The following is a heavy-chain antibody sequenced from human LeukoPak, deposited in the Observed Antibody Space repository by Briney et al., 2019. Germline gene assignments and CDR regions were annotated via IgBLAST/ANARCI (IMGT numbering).Heavy chain of an antibody. D-gene: IGHD5-12*01. CDR1: GFTFSSYG. J-gene: IGHJ4*02. V-gene: IGHV3-30*18. Sequence: GRSLRLSCAASGFTFSSYGMHWVRQAPGRGLEWVAVISYDGSNKYYADSVKGRFTISRDNSKNTLYLQMISLRAEDTAVYYCAKDKYGYENLYYFDYWGQGTLVTVSS. CDR2: ISYDGSNK. CDR3: AKDKYGYENLYYFDY.